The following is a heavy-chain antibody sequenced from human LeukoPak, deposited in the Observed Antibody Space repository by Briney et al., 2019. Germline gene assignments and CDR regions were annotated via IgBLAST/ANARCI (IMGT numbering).Heavy chain of an antibody. CDR2: INPNSGGT. Sequence: ASVKVSCKASGYTFTGYYMHWVRQAPGQGLEWMGWINPNSGGTNYAQKFQGRVTMTRDTSISTAYMELSRLRSDDTAVYYCARAIVVVPAAIPNWFDPWGQGTLVTVSS. V-gene: IGHV1-2*02. CDR3: ARAIVVVPAAIPNWFDP. D-gene: IGHD2-2*02. CDR1: GYTFTGYY. J-gene: IGHJ5*02.